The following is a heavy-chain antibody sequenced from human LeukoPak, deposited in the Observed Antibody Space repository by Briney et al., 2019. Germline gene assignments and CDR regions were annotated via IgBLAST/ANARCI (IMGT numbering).Heavy chain of an antibody. CDR2: IAADGGVK. Sequence: SCKASGNTFTSYDINWVRQAPGQGLEWVAVIAADGGVKQYADSVKGRFSLSRDNSKNTVSLQMNGLTAEDTAVYYCAREATWGQWYFDLWGQGAPVTVSS. J-gene: IGHJ4*02. D-gene: IGHD6-19*01. CDR1: GNTFTSYD. CDR3: AREATWGQWYFDL. V-gene: IGHV3-30*03.